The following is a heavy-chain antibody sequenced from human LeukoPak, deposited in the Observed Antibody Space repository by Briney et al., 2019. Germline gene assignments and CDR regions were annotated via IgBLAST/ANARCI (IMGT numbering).Heavy chain of an antibody. D-gene: IGHD1-14*01. V-gene: IGHV4-59*08. Sequence: PSETLSLTCTVSGGSISSYYWGWIRQPPGKGLEWIGYIYYSGSTNYNPSLKSRVTISVDTSKNQFSLKLSSVTAADTAVYYCARNPPATAEFYFDYWGQGTLVTVSS. CDR2: IYYSGST. CDR1: GGSISSYY. CDR3: ARNPPATAEFYFDY. J-gene: IGHJ4*02.